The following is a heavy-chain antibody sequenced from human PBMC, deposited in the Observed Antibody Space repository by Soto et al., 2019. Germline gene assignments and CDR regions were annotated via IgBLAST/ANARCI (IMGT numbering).Heavy chain of an antibody. CDR1: GGSFSGYY. D-gene: IGHD6-19*01. CDR2: INHSGST. J-gene: IGHJ6*03. V-gene: IGHV4-34*01. Sequence: SETLSLTCAVYGGSFSGYYWSWIRQPPGKGLEWIGEINHSGSTNYNPSLKSRVTISVDTSKNQFSLKLSSVTAADTAVYYCARGYSSGWYKERYYYYYMDVWGKGTTVTVSS. CDR3: ARGYSSGWYKERYYYYYMDV.